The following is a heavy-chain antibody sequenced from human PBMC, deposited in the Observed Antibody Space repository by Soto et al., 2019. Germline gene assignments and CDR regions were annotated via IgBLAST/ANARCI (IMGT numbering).Heavy chain of an antibody. CDR2: ISGSGTTT. D-gene: IGHD3-10*01. CDR1: GFTFSDYY. V-gene: IGHV3-11*01. Sequence: QVQLVEFGGGLVKPGGSLRLSCAASGFTFSDYYMTWLRQAPGKGLEWVAKISGSGTTTYYADSVKGRFTVSRDNAKNSLYLQMDSLRAEDTAVYYCASDPYYYASAYWGQGTLLIVSS. CDR3: ASDPYYYASAY. J-gene: IGHJ4*02.